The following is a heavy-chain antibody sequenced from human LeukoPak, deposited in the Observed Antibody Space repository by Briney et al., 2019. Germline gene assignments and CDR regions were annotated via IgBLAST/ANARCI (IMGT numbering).Heavy chain of an antibody. D-gene: IGHD6-19*01. V-gene: IGHV3-30*02. CDR1: GFIFSDHY. CDR3: ANSGWSPKA. CDR2: IRYDGSKK. Sequence: GGSLRLSCAASGFIFSDHYMDWVRQAPGKGLEWVAFIRYDGSKKYYADSVKGRFTISRDNSKNTLYLQMNSLRAEDTAVYSCANSGWSPKAWGQGTLVTVSS. J-gene: IGHJ5*02.